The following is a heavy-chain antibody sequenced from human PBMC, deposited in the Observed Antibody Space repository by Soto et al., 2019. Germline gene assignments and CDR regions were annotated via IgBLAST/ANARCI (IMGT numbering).Heavy chain of an antibody. CDR2: IIPIFGTA. Sequence: SVKDSCEASGGTFSSYAISWGRQAPVQGLEWMGGIIPIFGTANYAQKFQGRVTITADESTSTAYMELSSLRSDDTAVYYCARFPLPTYYYDSSGHIAPFDYWGQGTLVIVSS. J-gene: IGHJ4*02. V-gene: IGHV1-69*01. D-gene: IGHD3-22*01. CDR1: GGTFSSYA. CDR3: ARFPLPTYYYDSSGHIAPFDY.